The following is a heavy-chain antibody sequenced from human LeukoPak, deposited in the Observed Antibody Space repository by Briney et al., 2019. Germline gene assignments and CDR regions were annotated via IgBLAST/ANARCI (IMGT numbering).Heavy chain of an antibody. V-gene: IGHV3-74*01. Sequence: PGGSLRLSCAASGFTLSSYWMHWVRQAPGKGLVWVSRMNTDGSSTTYADSVKGRFTISRDNAKNTLYLQMNSLRAEDTAVYYCARHGFPYGLDHWGQGTLVTVSS. J-gene: IGHJ4*02. CDR3: ARHGFPYGLDH. CDR2: MNTDGSST. CDR1: GFTLSSYW. D-gene: IGHD3-10*01.